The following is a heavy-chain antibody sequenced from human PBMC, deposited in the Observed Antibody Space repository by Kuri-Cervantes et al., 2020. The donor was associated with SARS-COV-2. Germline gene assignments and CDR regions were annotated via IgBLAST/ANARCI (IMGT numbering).Heavy chain of an antibody. Sequence: GESLKISCKGSGYSFTSYWIGWVRQMPGKGLEWMGIIYPGDSDTRYSPSFQGQVTISADKSISTAYLQGSSLKASDTAMYYCARTGSGYDSVYYYYGMDVWGQGTTVTVSS. D-gene: IGHD5-12*01. J-gene: IGHJ6*02. CDR2: IYPGDSDT. V-gene: IGHV5-51*01. CDR3: ARTGSGYDSVYYYYGMDV. CDR1: GYSFTSYW.